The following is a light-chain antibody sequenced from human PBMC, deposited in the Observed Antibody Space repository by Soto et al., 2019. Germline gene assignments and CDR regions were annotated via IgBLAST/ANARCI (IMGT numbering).Light chain of an antibody. J-gene: IGKJ2*01. V-gene: IGKV1-5*03. CDR2: KAS. CDR1: QSISSW. Sequence: DIQMTQSPSTLSASVGERVTITCRASQSISSWLAWYQQKPGKAPKLLIYKASSLESGVPSRFSGSGSGTEFTLTISSLQPDDFATYYCHQYNSYSYTFGQGTKLEIK. CDR3: HQYNSYSYT.